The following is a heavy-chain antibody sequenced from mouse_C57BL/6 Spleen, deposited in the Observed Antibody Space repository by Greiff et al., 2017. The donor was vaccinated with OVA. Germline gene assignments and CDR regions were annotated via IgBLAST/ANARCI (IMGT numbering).Heavy chain of an antibody. CDR2: INPNNGGT. Sequence: EVQLQQSGPELVKPGASVKISCKASGYTFTDYYMNWVKQSHGKSLEWIGDINPNNGGTSYNQKFKGKATLTVDKSSSTAYMELRSLTSEDSAVYYCARVGDYYGSRPMDYWGQGTSVTVSS. D-gene: IGHD1-1*01. CDR3: ARVGDYYGSRPMDY. V-gene: IGHV1-26*01. J-gene: IGHJ4*01. CDR1: GYTFTDYY.